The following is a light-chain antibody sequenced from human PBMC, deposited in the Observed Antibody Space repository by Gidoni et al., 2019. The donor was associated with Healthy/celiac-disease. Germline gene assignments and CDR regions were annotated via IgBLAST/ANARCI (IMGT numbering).Light chain of an antibody. J-gene: IGLJ2*01. CDR1: KLGDKY. CDR2: QDS. Sequence: SYELTQPPSVSVSPGQTASITCSGDKLGDKYACWYQQKPGQSPVLVIYQDSKRPSGIPERFSGSNSGNTATMTISGTPALDEADYYCQAWDSSTAVVFGGGTKLPVL. V-gene: IGLV3-1*01. CDR3: QAWDSSTAVV.